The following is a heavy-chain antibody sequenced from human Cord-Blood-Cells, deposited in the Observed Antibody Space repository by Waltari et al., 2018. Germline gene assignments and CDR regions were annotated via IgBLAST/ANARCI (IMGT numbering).Heavy chain of an antibody. Sequence: QVQLQQWGAGLLKPSETLSLTCAVYGGSFSGYYWSWIRQPPGKGLEWIGEINHSGSTNYNPSLKSRVTISVDTSKNQFSLKLSSVTAADTAVYYCVIGRSSGYYYDAFDIWGQGTMVTVSS. CDR1: GGSFSGYY. CDR2: INHSGST. D-gene: IGHD3-22*01. J-gene: IGHJ3*02. V-gene: IGHV4-34*01. CDR3: VIGRSSGYYYDAFDI.